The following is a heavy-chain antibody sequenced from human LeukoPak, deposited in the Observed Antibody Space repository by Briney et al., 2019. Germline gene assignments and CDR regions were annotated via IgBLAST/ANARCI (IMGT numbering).Heavy chain of an antibody. D-gene: IGHD1-26*01. CDR1: GFTFSSYG. CDR3: AKGYSGSYFGYYGMDV. J-gene: IGHJ6*02. V-gene: IGHV3-30*18. Sequence: GGSLRLSCAASGFTFSSYGMHWVRQAPGKGLEWVAVISYDGSSKYYVDSVKGRFTISRDNSKNTLYLQMNSLRAEDTAVYYCAKGYSGSYFGYYGMDVWGQGTTVTVSS. CDR2: ISYDGSSK.